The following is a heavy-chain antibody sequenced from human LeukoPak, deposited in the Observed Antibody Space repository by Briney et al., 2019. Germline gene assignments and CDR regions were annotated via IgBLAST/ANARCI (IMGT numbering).Heavy chain of an antibody. Sequence: ASVKVSCKASGYTFTGYYMHWVRQAPGQGLEWMGWINPNTGGTNYAQKFQGRVTMTRDTSITTAYMELGRLRSDDTAVYYCARGPLNYYGMDVWGQGTTVTVSS. CDR2: INPNTGGT. V-gene: IGHV1-2*02. CDR1: GYTFTGYY. J-gene: IGHJ6*02. CDR3: ARGPLNYYGMDV.